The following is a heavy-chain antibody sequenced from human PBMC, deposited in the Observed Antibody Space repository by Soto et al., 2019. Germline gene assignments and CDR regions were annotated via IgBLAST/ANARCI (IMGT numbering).Heavy chain of an antibody. D-gene: IGHD4-17*01. CDR2: FSAGGRA. CDR3: SEESMPENYGDTIFDH. J-gene: IGHJ4*02. V-gene: IGHV3-23*01. CDR1: GFSFSNYA. Sequence: EVQLLESGGGLVQPGGSLRLSCEASGFSFSNYALSWVRQAPGKGLEWVSTFSAGGRAYYADSVKGRFTIAKDFSKNTVQLQTKRLGAEEPAVKFWSEESMPENYGDTIFDHWGQGTRVTVSS.